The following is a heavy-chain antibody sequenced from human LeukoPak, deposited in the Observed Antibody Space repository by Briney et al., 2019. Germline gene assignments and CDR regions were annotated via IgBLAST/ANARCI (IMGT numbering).Heavy chain of an antibody. CDR1: GGSISSGSYY. CDR2: ISTNGNT. Sequence: SETLSLTYTVSGGSISSGSYYWSWIRQPAGKGLEWIGRISTNGNTNYNPSLKSRVTISVDTPKNQLSLKLSSVTAADTAVYYCAKDVVGSRWFIDYWGQGTQVTVSS. V-gene: IGHV4-61*02. D-gene: IGHD6-19*01. CDR3: AKDVVGSRWFIDY. J-gene: IGHJ4*02.